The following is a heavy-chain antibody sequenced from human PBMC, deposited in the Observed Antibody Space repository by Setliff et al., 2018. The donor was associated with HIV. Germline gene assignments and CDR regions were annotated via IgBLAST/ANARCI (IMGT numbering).Heavy chain of an antibody. V-gene: IGHV1-2*02. CDR3: ARDQATYYYDTSGHEFDY. CDR1: EYDINDQY. CDR2: INLNTGAT. J-gene: IGHJ4*02. Sequence: GASVKVSCKTSEYDINDQYINWVRQAPGQGLEWMGWINLNTGATKYAQKLQVRVTLTRDTSMTTAYMELRSLRSDDTAVYYCARDQATYYYDTSGHEFDYWGQGTLVTVSS. D-gene: IGHD3-22*01.